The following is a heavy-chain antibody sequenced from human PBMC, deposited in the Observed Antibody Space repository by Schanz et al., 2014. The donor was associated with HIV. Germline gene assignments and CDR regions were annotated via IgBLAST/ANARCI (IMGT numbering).Heavy chain of an antibody. CDR1: GGTFSNYA. V-gene: IGHV1-46*01. CDR2: INPSGGRT. J-gene: IGHJ5*02. CDR3: ARDLGGDFWSAQGGFDP. Sequence: QVQLVQSGAEVKMPGSSVKVSCKASGGTFSNYAMTWVRQAPGQGLEWMGIINPSGGRTNYAQKFQGRLTVTRDTSTSTVYMEMNSLRPDDTAVYYCARDLGGDFWSAQGGFDPWGQGTLVTVSS. D-gene: IGHD3-3*01.